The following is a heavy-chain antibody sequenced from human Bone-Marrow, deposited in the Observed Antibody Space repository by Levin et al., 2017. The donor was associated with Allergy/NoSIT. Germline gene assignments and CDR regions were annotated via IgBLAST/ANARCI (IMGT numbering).Heavy chain of an antibody. CDR1: GFTFGHHA. Sequence: GGSLRLSCTVSGFTFGHHAMHWVRRAPGKGLQWVSGIGWSGDSTGYADSVTGRFTISRDNAKNSLYLQMDSLSEEDTALYFCAKDAASYGDFVPWYFDVWGRGTLVGVSS. J-gene: IGHJ2*01. V-gene: IGHV3-9*01. CDR2: IGWSGDST. CDR3: AKDAASYGDFVPWYFDV. D-gene: IGHD4-17*01.